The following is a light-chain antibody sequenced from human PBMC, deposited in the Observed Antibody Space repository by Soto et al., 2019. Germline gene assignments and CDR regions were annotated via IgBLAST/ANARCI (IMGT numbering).Light chain of an antibody. CDR1: QSLGSSY. J-gene: IGKJ5*01. V-gene: IGKV3-20*01. CDR3: QQHDILPIT. Sequence: EIFLTQSPGTLYLSRWERATVSCRASQSLGSSYLAWYQQKPGQAPRLLIYDASSRATGIPDRFSGSGSGTDFTLTISRLEPEDFALYYCQQHDILPITFGQGTLLEIK. CDR2: DAS.